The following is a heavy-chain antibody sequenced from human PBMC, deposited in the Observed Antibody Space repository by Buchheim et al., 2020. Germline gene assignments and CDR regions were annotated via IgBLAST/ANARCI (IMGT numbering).Heavy chain of an antibody. J-gene: IGHJ4*02. CDR3: AREGGRIAVAGPDRSIDY. V-gene: IGHV4-31*03. Sequence: QVQLQESGPGLVKPSQTLSLTCTVSGGSISSGGYYWSWIRQHPGEGLEWIGYIYYSGSTYYNPSLKSRVTISVDTSKNQFSLKLSAVTSADTAVYYCAREGGRIAVAGPDRSIDYWGQGTL. CDR1: GGSISSGGYY. D-gene: IGHD6-19*01. CDR2: IYYSGST.